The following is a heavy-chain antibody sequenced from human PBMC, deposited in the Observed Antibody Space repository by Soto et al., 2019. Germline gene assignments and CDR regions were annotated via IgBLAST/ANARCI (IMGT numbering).Heavy chain of an antibody. CDR3: ARDQGLVMAAAAVPYYYYGMDV. J-gene: IGHJ6*02. V-gene: IGHV1-69*01. D-gene: IGHD6-13*01. CDR1: GGTFSSYA. Sequence: QVQLVQSGAEVKKPGSSVKVSCKASGGTFSSYAISWVRQAPGQGLEWMGGIIPIFGTANYAQKFQGRVTITADESTSTAYMELSSLRSEDTAVYYCARDQGLVMAAAAVPYYYYGMDVWGQGTTVTVSS. CDR2: IIPIFGTA.